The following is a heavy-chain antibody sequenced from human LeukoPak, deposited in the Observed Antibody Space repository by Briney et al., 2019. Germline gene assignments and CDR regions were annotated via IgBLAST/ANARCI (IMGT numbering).Heavy chain of an antibody. CDR1: GGSISSSSYY. V-gene: IGHV4-39*01. CDR3: ARQMVRGVTPVY. Sequence: SETLSLTCTVSGGSISSSSYYWGWIRQPPGKGLEWIGSIYYSGSTYYNPSLKSRVIISVDTSKNQFSLKLSSVTAADTAVYYCARQMVRGVTPVYWGQGTLVTVSS. D-gene: IGHD3-10*01. J-gene: IGHJ4*02. CDR2: IYYSGST.